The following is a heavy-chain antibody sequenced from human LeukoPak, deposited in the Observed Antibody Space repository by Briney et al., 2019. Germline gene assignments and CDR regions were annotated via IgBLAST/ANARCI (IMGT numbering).Heavy chain of an antibody. J-gene: IGHJ2*01. CDR2: IYYSGST. D-gene: IGHD3-3*01. CDR3: ARRYDFWSGYYTSNKRFRNWYFDL. CDR1: GGSISSYY. Sequence: SETLSLTCTVSGGSISSYYWSWIRQPPGKGLEWIGYIYYSGSTNYNPSLKSRVTISLDTSKNQVSLKLSSVTAADTAVYYCARRYDFWSGYYTSNKRFRNWYFDLWGRGTLVTVSS. V-gene: IGHV4-59*01.